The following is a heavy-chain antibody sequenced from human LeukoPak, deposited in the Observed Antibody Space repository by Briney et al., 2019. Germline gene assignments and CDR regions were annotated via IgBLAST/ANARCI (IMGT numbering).Heavy chain of an antibody. CDR1: GFTFSSYD. D-gene: IGHD6-13*01. CDR2: IGTAGDT. J-gene: IGHJ5*02. V-gene: IGHV3-13*01. CDR3: ARGRGGWGIAAAGTLWFDP. Sequence: GGSLRLSCAASGFTFSSYDMHWVRQATGKGLEWVSAIGTAGDTYYPGSVKGRFTISRENAKNSLYLQMNSLRAGDTAVYYCARGRGGWGIAAAGTLWFDPWGQGTLVTVSS.